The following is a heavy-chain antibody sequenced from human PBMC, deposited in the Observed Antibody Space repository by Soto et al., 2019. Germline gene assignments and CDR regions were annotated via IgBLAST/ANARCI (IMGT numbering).Heavy chain of an antibody. CDR2: IWYDGSNK. D-gene: IGHD6-19*01. J-gene: IGHJ4*02. CDR1: GFTFSSYG. V-gene: IGHV3-33*01. CDR3: ARLSSGWSFDY. Sequence: GGSLRLSCAASGFTFSSYGMHWVRQAPGKGLEWVAVIWYDGSNKYYADSVKGRFTISRDNSKNTLYLQMNSLRAEDTAVYYCARLSSGWSFDYWGRGTLVTVSS.